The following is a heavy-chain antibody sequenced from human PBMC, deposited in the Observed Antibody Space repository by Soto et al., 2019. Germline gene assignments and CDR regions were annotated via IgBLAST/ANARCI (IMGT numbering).Heavy chain of an antibody. V-gene: IGHV4-31*03. CDR2: IYYSGST. D-gene: IGHD2-21*02. CDR3: ARTALGWFDP. CDR1: GGSISSGGYY. Sequence: SETLSLTCTVSGGSISSGGYYWSWIRQHPGKGLEWIGYIYYSGSTYYNPSLKSRVTISVDTSKNQFSLKLSSVTAADTAVYYCARTALGWFDPWGQGTLVTVSS. J-gene: IGHJ5*02.